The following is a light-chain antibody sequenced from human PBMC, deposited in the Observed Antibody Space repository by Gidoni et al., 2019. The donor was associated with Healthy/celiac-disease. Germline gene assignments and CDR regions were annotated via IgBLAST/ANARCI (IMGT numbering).Light chain of an antibody. Sequence: SSDLTQDPAVSVALGQTVRITCQGDRLRSYYASWYQQKQGQAPVLVIYGKNNRPSGIPDRFSGSSSGNTASLTITGAQAEDEADYYYNSRDSSGNRWVFGGGTKLTVL. CDR1: RLRSYY. J-gene: IGLJ3*02. CDR3: NSRDSSGNRWV. V-gene: IGLV3-19*01. CDR2: GKN.